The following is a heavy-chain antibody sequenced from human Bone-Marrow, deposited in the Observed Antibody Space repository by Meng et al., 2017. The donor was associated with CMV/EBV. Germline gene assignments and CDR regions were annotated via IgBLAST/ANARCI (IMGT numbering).Heavy chain of an antibody. Sequence: ASVKVSCKTSGYTFTSYDINWVRQAPGQGLEWMGWINPNSGGTNYAQKFQGRVTMTRDTSISTAYMELSRLRSDDTAVYYCARAAGYCSSTSCLNFDYWGQGTLVTVSS. J-gene: IGHJ4*02. CDR1: GYTFTSYD. CDR3: ARAAGYCSSTSCLNFDY. V-gene: IGHV1-2*02. CDR2: INPNSGGT. D-gene: IGHD2-2*03.